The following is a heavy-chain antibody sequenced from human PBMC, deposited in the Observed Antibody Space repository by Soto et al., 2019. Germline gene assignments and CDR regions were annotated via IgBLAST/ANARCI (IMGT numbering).Heavy chain of an antibody. J-gene: IGHJ3*02. CDR2: VRSGGTTT. Sequence: GGSLRLSCAASGFTFDYYWMHWVRQAPGKGLVWVSRVRSGGTTTNYADSVKGRFTISRDNAKNTLYLQMSSLRAEDTAVYYCAKDLTGSSGYYPHDAFDIWGQGTMVTVSS. V-gene: IGHV3-74*01. CDR3: AKDLTGSSGYYPHDAFDI. D-gene: IGHD3-22*01. CDR1: GFTFDYYW.